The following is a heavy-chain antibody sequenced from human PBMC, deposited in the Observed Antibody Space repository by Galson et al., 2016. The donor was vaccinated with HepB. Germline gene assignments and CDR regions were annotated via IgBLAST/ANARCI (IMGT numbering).Heavy chain of an antibody. J-gene: IGHJ4*02. Sequence: SLRLSCAVSGFAFSNYAMNWVRQAPGKGLEWVSVISSSVSYIYYADSVKGRFTISRDKAKNSLYLQMNSLRVEDTAVYYCARGGRNEETSLVYWGQGTLVTVSS. D-gene: IGHD1-1*01. CDR3: ARGGRNEETSLVY. CDR2: ISSSVSYI. CDR1: GFAFSNYA. V-gene: IGHV3-21*01.